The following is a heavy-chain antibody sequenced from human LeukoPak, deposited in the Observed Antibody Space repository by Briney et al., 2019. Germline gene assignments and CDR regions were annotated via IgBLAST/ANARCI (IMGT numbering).Heavy chain of an antibody. CDR2: INAGNGNT. CDR1: GYTFTSYA. Sequence: ASVKVSCKASGYTFTSYAMHWVRQAPGQRLEWMGWINAGNGNTKYSQKFQGRVTITRDTSASTAYMELSSLRSEDTAVYYCARVPYYYGSGSYGDYWGQGTMVTVSS. CDR3: ARVPYYYGSGSYGDY. J-gene: IGHJ3*01. V-gene: IGHV1-3*01. D-gene: IGHD3-10*01.